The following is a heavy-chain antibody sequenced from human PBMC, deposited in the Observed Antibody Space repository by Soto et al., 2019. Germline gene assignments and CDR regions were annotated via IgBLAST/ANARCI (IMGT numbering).Heavy chain of an antibody. Sequence: EVQLLESGGGLVQPGGSLRLSCAASGFTFSSYAMSWVRQAPGKGLEWVSAISGSGGSTYYADSVKGRFTISRDNSKNTRYLQMNSLRAEDTAVYYCAKVRMCGYGSGSLDYWGQGTLVTVSS. V-gene: IGHV3-23*01. J-gene: IGHJ4*02. CDR1: GFTFSSYA. CDR3: AKVRMCGYGSGSLDY. CDR2: ISGSGGST. D-gene: IGHD3-10*01.